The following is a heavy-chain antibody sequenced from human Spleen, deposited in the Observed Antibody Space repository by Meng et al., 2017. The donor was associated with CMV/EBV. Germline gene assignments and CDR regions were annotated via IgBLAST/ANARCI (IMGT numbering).Heavy chain of an antibody. CDR3: AREGGASWFDY. CDR1: GGSISSSSYY. Sequence: GSLRLSCTVSGGSISSSSYYWGWIRQPPGKGLEWIGSIYYNGNTYYNPSLKSRFTISIDTSKNQFSLKVSSVTAADTAVYYCAREGGASWFDYWGQGTRVTVSS. V-gene: IGHV4-39*07. D-gene: IGHD2-2*01. J-gene: IGHJ4*02. CDR2: IYYNGNT.